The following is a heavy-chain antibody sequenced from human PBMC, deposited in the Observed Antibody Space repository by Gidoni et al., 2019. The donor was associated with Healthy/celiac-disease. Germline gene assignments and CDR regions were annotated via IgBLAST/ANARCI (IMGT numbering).Heavy chain of an antibody. Sequence: QVQLQQSGPGLVKPSQTLSLTCSIPGDSVSSHRAAWNWIRQAPSRGLEWLGRTYYRSKWYNDYAVSVKSRITINPDTSKNQFSLQLNSVTPEDTAVYYCARAGLQERYWYFDLWGRGTLVTVSS. J-gene: IGHJ2*01. V-gene: IGHV6-1*01. CDR1: GDSVSSHRAA. CDR3: ARAGLQERYWYFDL. D-gene: IGHD3-10*01. CDR2: TYYRSKWYN.